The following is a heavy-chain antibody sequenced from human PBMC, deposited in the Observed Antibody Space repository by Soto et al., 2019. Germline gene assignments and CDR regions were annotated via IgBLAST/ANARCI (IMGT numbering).Heavy chain of an antibody. J-gene: IGHJ6*02. D-gene: IGHD3-9*01. CDR3: ARDRGYYDILTGYYDYYYYGMDV. V-gene: IGHV3-21*01. CDR2: ISSSSSYI. Sequence: LRLSCAASGFTFSSYSMNWVRQAPGKGLEWVSSISSSSSYIYYADSVKGRFTISRDNAKNSLYLQMNSLRAEDTAVYYCARDRGYYDILTGYYDYYYYGMDVWGQGTTVTVSS. CDR1: GFTFSSYS.